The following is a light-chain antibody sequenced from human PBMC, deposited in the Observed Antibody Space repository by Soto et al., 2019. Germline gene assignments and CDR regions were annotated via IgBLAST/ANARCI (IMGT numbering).Light chain of an antibody. V-gene: IGKV3D-20*02. CDR1: QSVGSNY. CDR3: QQRNNWPIT. CDR2: DAS. J-gene: IGKJ5*01. Sequence: ELVLTQSPGTLSLSPGESATLSCRASQSVGSNYLAWYQQRPGQAPRLLIYDASSRATGIPDRFSGSGSGTDFTLTISSLEPEDSAVYYCQQRNNWPITFGQGTRLEIK.